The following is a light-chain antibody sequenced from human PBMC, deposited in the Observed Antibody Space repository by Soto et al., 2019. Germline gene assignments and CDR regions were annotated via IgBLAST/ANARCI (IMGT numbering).Light chain of an antibody. CDR1: SSDVGDNNY. CDR3: SSYTSSSTLYV. Sequence: QSALTQPASVSGSPGQSITISCTGTSSDVGDNNYVSWYQQHPGKAPKLMIYDVTHRPSGISNSFSGSKSGNTASLTISGLQAEDEADYYCSSYTSSSTLYVFGTGTKLTVL. CDR2: DVT. V-gene: IGLV2-14*01. J-gene: IGLJ1*01.